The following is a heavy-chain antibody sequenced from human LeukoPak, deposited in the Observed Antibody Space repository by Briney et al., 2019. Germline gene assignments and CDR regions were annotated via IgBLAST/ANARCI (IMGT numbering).Heavy chain of an antibody. CDR2: IYYNGST. D-gene: IGHD3-22*01. Sequence: SETLSLTCSVSGDPITSGGSYWSWIRQHPGEGLEWIGYIYYNGSTYYNPSLKTRVTISVDTSRKQFSLKLSSATAADTAVYFCASQANYYDSRGYFLHWGQGILVTVSS. V-gene: IGHV4-31*03. J-gene: IGHJ1*01. CDR3: ASQANYYDSRGYFLH. CDR1: GDPITSGGSY.